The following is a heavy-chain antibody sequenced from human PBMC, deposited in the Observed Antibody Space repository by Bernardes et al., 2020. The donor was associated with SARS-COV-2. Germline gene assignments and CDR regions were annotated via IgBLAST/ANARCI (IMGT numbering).Heavy chain of an antibody. D-gene: IGHD2-21*01. V-gene: IGHV3-21*01. CDR1: GFTFSSYS. CDR3: ASLNCGGDCYERNYYYYYYMDV. J-gene: IGHJ6*03. CDR2: ISSSSSYI. Sequence: GGSLRLSCAASGFTFSSYSMNWVRQAPGKGLEWVSSISSSSSYIYYADSVKGRFTISRDNAKNSLYLQMNSLRAEDTAVYYCASLNCGGDCYERNYYYYYYMDVWGKGTTVTVSS.